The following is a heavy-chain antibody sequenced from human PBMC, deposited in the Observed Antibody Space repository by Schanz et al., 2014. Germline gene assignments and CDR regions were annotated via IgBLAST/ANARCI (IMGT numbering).Heavy chain of an antibody. CDR3: ARVSNRRKINFDY. D-gene: IGHD4-4*01. Sequence: EVQLLESGGGLVQPGGSLRLSCAASGFTFSSYAMSWVRQAPGKGLEWVSSISSSGSYIHYADSVKGRFTISRDNAKSTLYLEMNSLRAEDTAVYYCARVSNRRKINFDYWGRGTLVTVSS. V-gene: IGHV3-21*01. J-gene: IGHJ4*02. CDR1: GFTFSSYA. CDR2: ISSSGSYI.